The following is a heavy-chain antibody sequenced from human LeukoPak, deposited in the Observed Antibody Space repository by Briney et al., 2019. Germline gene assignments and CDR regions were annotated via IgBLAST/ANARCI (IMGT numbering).Heavy chain of an antibody. Sequence: ASVKVSCKASGYTFTGYYMHWVRQAPGQGLEWMGRINPNSGGTNYPQKFQGRVTMTRDTSISTAYMELSRLRSDDTAVYYCARAPRGTMAPIQLWPSDKYYFDYWGQGTLVTVSS. J-gene: IGHJ4*02. D-gene: IGHD5-18*01. CDR2: INPNSGGT. V-gene: IGHV1-2*06. CDR3: ARAPRGTMAPIQLWPSDKYYFDY. CDR1: GYTFTGYY.